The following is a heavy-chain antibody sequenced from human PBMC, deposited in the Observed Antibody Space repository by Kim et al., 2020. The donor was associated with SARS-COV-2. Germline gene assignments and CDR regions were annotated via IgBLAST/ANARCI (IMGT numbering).Heavy chain of an antibody. D-gene: IGHD3-10*01. Sequence: KSRVTISVDTSKNQFSLKLSSGTAADTAVYYCARVRAPPRVAAVVEWFDPWGQGTLVTVSS. CDR3: ARVRAPPRVAAVVEWFDP. V-gene: IGHV4-39*07. J-gene: IGHJ5*02.